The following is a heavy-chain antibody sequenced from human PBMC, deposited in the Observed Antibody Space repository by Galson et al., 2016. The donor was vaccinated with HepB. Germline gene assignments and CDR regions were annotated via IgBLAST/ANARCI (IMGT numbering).Heavy chain of an antibody. CDR2: ITGSGDFT. CDR1: GFTFSSYA. D-gene: IGHD1-1*01. Sequence: SLRLSCAGSGFTFSSYAMTWVRQAPGKGLEWVSSITGSGDFTNFADSVKGRFTVSSDNSTNTLYLEMNSLRAEDTAVYYCAKDDGGSLLTTAESWGQGTLVTVSS. V-gene: IGHV3-23*01. CDR3: AKDDGGSLLTTAES. J-gene: IGHJ1*01.